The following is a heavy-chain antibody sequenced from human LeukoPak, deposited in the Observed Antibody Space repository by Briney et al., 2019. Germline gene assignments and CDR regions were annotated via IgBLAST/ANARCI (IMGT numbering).Heavy chain of an antibody. CDR1: GGSISSGGYY. CDR2: IYQSGST. CDR3: AKEAVAARPDF. J-gene: IGHJ4*02. V-gene: IGHV4-30-2*01. D-gene: IGHD6-6*01. Sequence: SETLSLTCTVSGGSISSGGYYWSWIRQPPGKVLEWIGYIYQSGSTYYNPSLKSRVTISVDRSKNEFSLKLGSVTAADTAVYYCAKEAVAARPDFWCQGTLVTVSS.